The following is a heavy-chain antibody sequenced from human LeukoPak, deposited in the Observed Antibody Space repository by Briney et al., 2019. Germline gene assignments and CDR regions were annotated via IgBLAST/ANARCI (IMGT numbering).Heavy chain of an antibody. CDR1: GGSFGGYY. CDR2: IIQTGST. V-gene: IGHV4-34*12. J-gene: IGHJ3*02. D-gene: IGHD3/OR15-3a*01. Sequence: PSETLSLTCAVYGGSFGGYYWSWIRQPPGKGLEWIGEIIQTGSTNYSPSLRSRVTISLDTSKSQFSLKLSSVSAGDTSTYYCARVGLGRDKGAFDIWGQGTMVTVSS. CDR3: ARVGLGRDKGAFDI.